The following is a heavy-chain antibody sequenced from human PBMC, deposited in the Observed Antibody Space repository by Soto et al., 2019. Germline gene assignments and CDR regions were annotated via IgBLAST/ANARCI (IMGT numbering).Heavy chain of an antibody. J-gene: IGHJ5*02. V-gene: IGHV1-69*02. CDR3: ARVERLVEGWFDP. CDR1: VGTFSSYT. Sequence: QVQLVQSGAEVKKPGSSVKVSCKASVGTFSSYTISWVRQAPGQGLEWMGRIIPILGIANYAQKFQGRVTITADKSTSTAYMELSSLRSEDTAVYYCARVERLVEGWFDPWGQGTLVTVSS. D-gene: IGHD2-15*01. CDR2: IIPILGIA.